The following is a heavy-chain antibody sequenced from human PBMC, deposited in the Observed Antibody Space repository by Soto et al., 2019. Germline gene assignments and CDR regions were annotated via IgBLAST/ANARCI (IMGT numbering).Heavy chain of an antibody. J-gene: IGHJ4*02. CDR1: GFSFRSYG. CDR3: AKHTWGYNYFDF. CDR2: TSGSGDET. V-gene: IGHV3-23*01. D-gene: IGHD5-18*01. Sequence: PGGSLRLSCVGSGFSFRSYGMSWVRQAPGKGLERVSLTSGSGDETYYADAVKGRFSISRDNSKNTLFLQMNSLRAADTAVYYCAKHTWGYNYFDFWGQGTLVTVSS.